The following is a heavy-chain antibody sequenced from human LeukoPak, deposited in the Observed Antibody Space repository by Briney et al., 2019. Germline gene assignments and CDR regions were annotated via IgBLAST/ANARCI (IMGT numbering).Heavy chain of an antibody. J-gene: IGHJ4*02. D-gene: IGHD3-16*02. CDR3: ASMLGSHPLPRLGELSALGY. V-gene: IGHV1-18*01. Sequence: ASVKVSCKASGYTFTSYGISWVRQAPGQGLEWMGWISAYNGNTNYAQKLQGRVTMTTDTSTSTAYMELRSLRSDDTAVYYCASMLGSHPLPRLGELSALGYWGQGTLVTVSS. CDR2: ISAYNGNT. CDR1: GYTFTSYG.